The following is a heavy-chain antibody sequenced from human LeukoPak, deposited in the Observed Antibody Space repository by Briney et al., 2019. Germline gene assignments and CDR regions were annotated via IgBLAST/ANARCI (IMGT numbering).Heavy chain of an antibody. J-gene: IGHJ3*02. V-gene: IGHV4-34*01. CDR3: ARGLVWRFLLDSRRDSFDI. CDR2: ISHSGTT. D-gene: IGHD3-16*01. CDR1: GGSFSDYQ. Sequence: PLETLSLTCAVSGGSFSDYQWNWIRQSPGKGLEWLGEISHSGTTTYNPSLKSRVTISVDTSKNQFSLRLRSVTAADTAVYYCARGLVWRFLLDSRRDSFDIWGQGTTITVSS.